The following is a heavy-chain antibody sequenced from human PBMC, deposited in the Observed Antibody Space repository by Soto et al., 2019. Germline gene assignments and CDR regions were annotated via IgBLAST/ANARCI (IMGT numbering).Heavy chain of an antibody. D-gene: IGHD3-22*01. Sequence: GGSLRLSCAASGFTFSSYAMHWVRQAPGKGLEWVAVISYDGSNKYYTDSVKGRFTISRDNSKNTLYLQMNSLRAEDTAVYYCARINYYDSSGLLDYWGQGTLVTVS. CDR3: ARINYYDSSGLLDY. J-gene: IGHJ4*02. CDR2: ISYDGSNK. CDR1: GFTFSSYA. V-gene: IGHV3-30-3*01.